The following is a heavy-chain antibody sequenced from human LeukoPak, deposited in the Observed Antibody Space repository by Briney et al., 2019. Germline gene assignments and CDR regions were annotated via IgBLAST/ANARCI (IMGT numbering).Heavy chain of an antibody. V-gene: IGHV4-38-2*02. CDR3: ASSSTLARAPMDH. CDR2: FYHSGNT. Sequence: SETLSLTCSVSDYSISSDYYWGWIRQPPGKGLEWIGNFYHSGNTYYNPSLKSRVTISVDTSKNQISLKLRSVTAADTAVYYCASSSTLARAPMDHWGQGTLVTVSS. D-gene: IGHD6-6*01. CDR1: DYSISSDYY. J-gene: IGHJ4*02.